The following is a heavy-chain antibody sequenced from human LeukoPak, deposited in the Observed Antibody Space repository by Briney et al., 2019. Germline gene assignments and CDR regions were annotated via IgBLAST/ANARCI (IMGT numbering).Heavy chain of an antibody. J-gene: IGHJ3*02. CDR1: GGSINSGDYY. V-gene: IGHV4-30-2*01. CDR3: ARDGYCSTTTCYDAFDI. Sequence: SETLSLTCTVSGGSINSGDYYWSWIRQPPGKGLEWIGYIHHSGSTYYTASLKSRVTISVDRSKNQFSLKLSSVTAADTAVYYCARDGYCSTTTCYDAFDIWGQGTMVTVSS. D-gene: IGHD2-2*01. CDR2: IHHSGST.